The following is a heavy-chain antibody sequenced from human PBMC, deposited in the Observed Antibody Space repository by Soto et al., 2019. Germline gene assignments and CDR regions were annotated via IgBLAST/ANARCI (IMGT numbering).Heavy chain of an antibody. V-gene: IGHV4-59*01. J-gene: IGHJ5*02. CDR3: ARSLSTQFEP. CDR2: IYYSGST. Sequence: SETLSLTCTVSGGSISSYYWSWLRQPPGRGLEWIGYIYYSGSTNYNPSLKSRVTISVDTSKNQFSLQLSPVTAGDTAVYYCARSLSTQFEPWGQGTLVTVSS. CDR1: GGSISSYY. D-gene: IGHD3-16*01.